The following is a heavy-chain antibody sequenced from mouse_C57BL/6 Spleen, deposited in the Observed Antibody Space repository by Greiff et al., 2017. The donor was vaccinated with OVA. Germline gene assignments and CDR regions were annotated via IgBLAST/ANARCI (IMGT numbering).Heavy chain of an antibody. CDR3: ATYGNYPYWYFDV. CDR2: INPNNGGT. D-gene: IGHD2-10*02. CDR1: GYTFTDYN. J-gene: IGHJ1*03. Sequence: VQLQQSGPELVKPGASVKIPCKASGYTFTDYNMDWVKQSHGKSLEWIGDINPNNGGTIYNQKFKGKATLTVDKSSSTAYMELRSLTSEDTAVYYCATYGNYPYWYFDVWGTGTTVTVSS. V-gene: IGHV1-18*01.